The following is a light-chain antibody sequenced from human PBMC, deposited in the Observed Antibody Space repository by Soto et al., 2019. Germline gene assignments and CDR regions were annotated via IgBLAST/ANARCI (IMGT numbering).Light chain of an antibody. V-gene: IGKV3-20*01. CDR3: QQYDSSPRT. Sequence: EIVLTQSPGTLSLSPGERATLSCRASQSVSSSYLAWYQQKHGQAPRLLIYRTSNRATGIPDRFSGSGSGTDFTLTISRLEPEDFAVYWCQQYDSSPRTFGQGTKVEIK. CDR1: QSVSSSY. J-gene: IGKJ1*01. CDR2: RTS.